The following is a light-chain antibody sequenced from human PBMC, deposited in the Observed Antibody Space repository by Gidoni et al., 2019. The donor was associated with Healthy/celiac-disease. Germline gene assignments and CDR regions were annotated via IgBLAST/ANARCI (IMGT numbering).Light chain of an antibody. J-gene: IGKJ5*01. Sequence: DIQMTQSPSSLSASVGDRVTSTCRASQSISSYLNWYQQKRGKAPKLLIYAASSLQSGVTSRFSGSGSGTDFTLTISSLQPEDFATYYCQQSYSTPPITFGQGTRLEIK. CDR1: QSISSY. CDR2: AAS. V-gene: IGKV1-39*01. CDR3: QQSYSTPPIT.